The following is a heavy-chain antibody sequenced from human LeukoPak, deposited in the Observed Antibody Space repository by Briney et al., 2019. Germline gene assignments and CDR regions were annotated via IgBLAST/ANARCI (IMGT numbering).Heavy chain of an antibody. CDR1: RFTVSSNY. CDR2: IYSGGST. Sequence: GGSLRLSCAASRFTVSSNYMTWVRQAAGKGLEWVSVIYSGGSTYYADSVKGRFTISRDNSKNTLYLQMNSLRAEDTAVYYCAKDRRGGWYVNWFDPWGQGTLVTVSS. J-gene: IGHJ5*02. V-gene: IGHV3-53*01. D-gene: IGHD6-19*01. CDR3: AKDRRGGWYVNWFDP.